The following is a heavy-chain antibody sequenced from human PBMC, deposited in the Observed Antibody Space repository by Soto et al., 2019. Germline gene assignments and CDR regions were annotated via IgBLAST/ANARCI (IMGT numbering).Heavy chain of an antibody. CDR3: ARSMFP. V-gene: IGHV4-59*06. Sequence: SETLSLTCTVSGGSISSYYWSWIRQPPGKGLEWIGYIYYSGFTYYNPSLKSRVTTSVDTSKNQFSLKLSSVTAADTAVYYCARSMFPGGQGTLVTVSS. D-gene: IGHD3-10*02. J-gene: IGHJ5*02. CDR2: IYYSGFT. CDR1: GGSISSYY.